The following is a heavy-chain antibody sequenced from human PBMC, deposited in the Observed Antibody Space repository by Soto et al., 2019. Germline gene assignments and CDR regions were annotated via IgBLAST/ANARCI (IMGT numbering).Heavy chain of an antibody. CDR1: GGSISSYY. V-gene: IGHV4-59*01. Sequence: SETLSLTCTVSGGSISSYYWSWIRQPPGKGLEWIGYIYYSGSTNYNPSLKSRVTISVDTSKNQFSLKLSSVTAADTAVYYCARGDSSGYYERVYIWGQGTMVTVSS. D-gene: IGHD3-22*01. J-gene: IGHJ3*02. CDR3: ARGDSSGYYERVYI. CDR2: IYYSGST.